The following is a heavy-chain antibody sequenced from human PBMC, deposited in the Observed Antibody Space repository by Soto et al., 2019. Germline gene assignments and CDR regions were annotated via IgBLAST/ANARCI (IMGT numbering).Heavy chain of an antibody. J-gene: IGHJ4*02. D-gene: IGHD3-22*01. CDR2: ISGSGGST. Sequence: GGSLRLSCAASGSTFSSYAMSWVRQAPGKGLEWVSAISGSGGSTYYADSVKGRFTISRDNSKNTLYLQMNSLRAEDTAVYYCAKDTSGYYDSSGYRLYYFDYWGQGTLVTVSS. V-gene: IGHV3-23*01. CDR1: GSTFSSYA. CDR3: AKDTSGYYDSSGYRLYYFDY.